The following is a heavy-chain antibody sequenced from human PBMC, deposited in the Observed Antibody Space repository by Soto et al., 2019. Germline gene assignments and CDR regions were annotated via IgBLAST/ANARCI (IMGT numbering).Heavy chain of an antibody. CDR2: IIPIFGTA. CDR3: ARPRANTMVRGVIPTYYFDY. J-gene: IGHJ4*02. V-gene: IGHV1-69*01. CDR1: GGTFSSYA. D-gene: IGHD3-10*01. Sequence: QVQLVQSGAEVKKPGSSVKVSCKASGGTFSSYAISWVRQAPGQGLEWMGGIIPIFGTANYAQKFQGRVTITADESTSTACMELSSLRSEDTTVYYCARPRANTMVRGVIPTYYFDYWGQGTLVTVSS.